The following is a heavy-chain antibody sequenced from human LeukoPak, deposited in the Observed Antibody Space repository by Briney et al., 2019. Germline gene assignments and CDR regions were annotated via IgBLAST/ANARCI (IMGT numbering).Heavy chain of an antibody. CDR1: GFTFSSYW. J-gene: IGHJ6*03. CDR3: ATRKCSISACRASSYRCMDD. Sequence: PGGSLRLSCEPSGFTFSSYWMRWVRQAPGEGREWVAYIKEDGGEAYYVGSVKGRFTVSRDNAKNSLYLQMNSVRVEDTAIYYCATRKCSISACRASSYRCMDDWGKGTTVTVSS. D-gene: IGHD2-2*01. CDR2: IKEDGGEA. V-gene: IGHV3-7*01.